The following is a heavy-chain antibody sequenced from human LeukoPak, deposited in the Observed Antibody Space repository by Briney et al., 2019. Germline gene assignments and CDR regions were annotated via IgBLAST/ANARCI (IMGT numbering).Heavy chain of an antibody. D-gene: IGHD3-3*01. CDR3: ARGPSRMEYYDFWSGYYQGLNWFDP. CDR2: ISAYNGNT. CDR1: GYTFTSYG. V-gene: IGHV1-18*01. Sequence: ASVKVSCKASGYTFTSYGISWVRQAPGQGLEWMGWISAYNGNTNYAQKLQGRVTMTRDTSTSTVYMELSSLRSEDTAVYYCARGPSRMEYYDFWSGYYQGLNWFDPWGQGTLVTVSS. J-gene: IGHJ5*02.